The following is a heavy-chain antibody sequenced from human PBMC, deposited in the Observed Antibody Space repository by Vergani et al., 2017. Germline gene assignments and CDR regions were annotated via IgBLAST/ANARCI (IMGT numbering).Heavy chain of an antibody. CDR2: MDYSGST. CDR3: ASKRGACRAAYCHSYDF. Sequence: QVQLQESGPGLVKPSETLSLTCTVSGDSVISTDYHWGWIRQPPGKGLEWIGSMDYSGSTSYNTSLESRISISFETPKNQFSLRLTSVTAADTAVYYCASKRGACRAAYCHSYDFWGPGTLVGVSS. J-gene: IGHJ4*02. CDR1: GDSVISTDYH. V-gene: IGHV4-39*01. D-gene: IGHD2-15*01.